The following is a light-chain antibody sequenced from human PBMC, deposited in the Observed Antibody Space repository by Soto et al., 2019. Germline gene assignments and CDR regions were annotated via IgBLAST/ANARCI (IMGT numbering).Light chain of an antibody. J-gene: IGKJ2*01. Sequence: EIVLTQSPATLSLSPGERVTISCRASQSVSSFLAWYQQQPGQAPRLLIYDASNRATGIPARFSGSGSGTDFTLTISSLEPEDFAVYYCQQRSNFMYTFGQGTKLELK. CDR1: QSVSSF. V-gene: IGKV3-11*01. CDR3: QQRSNFMYT. CDR2: DAS.